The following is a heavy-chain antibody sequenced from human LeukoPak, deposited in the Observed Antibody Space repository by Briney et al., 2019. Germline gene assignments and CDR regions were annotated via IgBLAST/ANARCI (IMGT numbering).Heavy chain of an antibody. CDR1: GGSISSYY. V-gene: IGHV4-59*01. CDR3: ARWRRRGYYYDSSGYSAVGDFDY. D-gene: IGHD3-22*01. J-gene: IGHJ4*02. Sequence: SETLSLTCTVSGGSISSYYWSWIRQTPGKGLEWIGYIYYSGSTNYNPSLKSRVTISVDTSKNQFSLKLSSVTAADTAVYYCARWRRRGYYYDSSGYSAVGDFDYWGQGTLVTVSS. CDR2: IYYSGST.